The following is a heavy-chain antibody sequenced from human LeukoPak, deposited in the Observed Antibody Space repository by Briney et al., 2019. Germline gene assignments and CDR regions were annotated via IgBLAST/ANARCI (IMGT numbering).Heavy chain of an antibody. V-gene: IGHV3-74*01. CDR1: GFTFSSHW. CDR3: ARDWPSEWQQLPDYDAVDI. J-gene: IGHJ3*02. D-gene: IGHD6-13*01. Sequence: GGSLRLSCAASGFTFSSHWMHWVRQAPGKGLVWVSRINSDGSDTSYADSVKGRFTISRDNAKSTLFLQMNSLRADDTAVYYCARDWPSEWQQLPDYDAVDIWGQGTMVTVSS. CDR2: INSDGSDT.